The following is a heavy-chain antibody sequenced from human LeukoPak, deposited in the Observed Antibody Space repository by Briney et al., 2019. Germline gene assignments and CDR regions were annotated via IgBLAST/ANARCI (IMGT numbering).Heavy chain of an antibody. CDR1: GFTFSSYS. CDR3: ARDGGLYSGTSYFDY. CDR2: ISSSSNTV. V-gene: IGHV3-48*02. D-gene: IGHD1-26*01. J-gene: IGHJ4*02. Sequence: GGSLRLSCAASGFTFSSYSMNWVRQAPGKGLEWVSYISSSSNTVYYADSVKGRFTISRDNAKNSLYLQMNSLRDEDMAVYYCARDGGLYSGTSYFDYWGQGTLVTVSS.